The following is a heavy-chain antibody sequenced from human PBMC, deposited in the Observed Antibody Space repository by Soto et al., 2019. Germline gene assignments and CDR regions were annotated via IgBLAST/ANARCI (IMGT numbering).Heavy chain of an antibody. Sequence: EVQLVESGGGLVQPGGSLRLSCAASGFTFSSYDMHWVRQATGKGLEWVSAIGTAGDTYYPGSVKGRFTISRENAKNSLYRQMNSLRAGDTAVYYCARGDSSSWDAFDIWGQGTMVTVSS. J-gene: IGHJ3*02. V-gene: IGHV3-13*01. D-gene: IGHD6-13*01. CDR2: IGTAGDT. CDR1: GFTFSSYD. CDR3: ARGDSSSWDAFDI.